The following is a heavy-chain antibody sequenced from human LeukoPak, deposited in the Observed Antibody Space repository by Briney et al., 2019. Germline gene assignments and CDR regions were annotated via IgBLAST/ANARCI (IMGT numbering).Heavy chain of an antibody. Sequence: PGGSLRLSCAASGFTFSSYAMSWVRQAPGKGLEWVSAISGSGGSTYYADSVKGRFTISRDNSKNTLYLQMNSLRAEDTAVYYCAKDAFALIWIRGYMDVWGKGTMVTVSS. CDR2: ISGSGGST. CDR3: AKDAFALIWIRGYMDV. V-gene: IGHV3-23*01. J-gene: IGHJ6*03. D-gene: IGHD5-18*01. CDR1: GFTFSSYA.